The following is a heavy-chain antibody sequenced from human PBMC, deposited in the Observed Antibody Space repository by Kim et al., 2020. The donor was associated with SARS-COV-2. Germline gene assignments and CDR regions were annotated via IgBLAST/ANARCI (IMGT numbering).Heavy chain of an antibody. D-gene: IGHD6-25*01. J-gene: IGHJ4*02. CDR2: IVVGSGNT. V-gene: IGHV1-58*01. CDR3: ASSGTWAAL. Sequence: SVKVSCKASGFNFTTFAVQWVRQARGQRLEWIGWIVVGSGNTNFAEEFQQIVTITRDMFASTVYMEVSGLRSEDTAVYYCASSGTWAALWGQGTLVTVS. CDR1: GFNFTTFA.